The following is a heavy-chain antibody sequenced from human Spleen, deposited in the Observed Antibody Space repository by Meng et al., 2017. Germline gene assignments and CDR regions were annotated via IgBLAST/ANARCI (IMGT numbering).Heavy chain of an antibody. Sequence: GGSLRLSCAASGFTFSSYWMHWVRQAPGKGLVWVSRINSDGSSISYVDSVKGRFTISRDNAKKTLYLQMNSLRADDTALYYCVRGRDGFLDWGQGTLVTVSS. CDR3: VRGRDGFLD. J-gene: IGHJ4*02. V-gene: IGHV3-74*01. CDR2: INSDGSSI. CDR1: GFTFSSYW. D-gene: IGHD5-24*01.